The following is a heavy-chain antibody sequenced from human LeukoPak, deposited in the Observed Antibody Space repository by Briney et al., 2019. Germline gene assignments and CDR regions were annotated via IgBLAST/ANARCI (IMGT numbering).Heavy chain of an antibody. Sequence: SETLSLTCTVSGGSISSYYWSWIRQPPGKGLEWIGYIYYSGSTNYNPSLKSRVTISVYTSKNQFSLKLSSVTAADTAVYYCASRQIYCSSTSCLDYWGQGTLVTVSS. J-gene: IGHJ4*02. CDR2: IYYSGST. CDR1: GGSISSYY. CDR3: ASRQIYCSSTSCLDY. V-gene: IGHV4-59*08. D-gene: IGHD2-2*01.